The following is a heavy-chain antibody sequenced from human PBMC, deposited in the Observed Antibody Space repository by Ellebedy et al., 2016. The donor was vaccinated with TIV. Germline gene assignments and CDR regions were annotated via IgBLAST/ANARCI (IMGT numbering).Heavy chain of an antibody. V-gene: IGHV3-21*01. CDR3: ARDRIVGATSYGY. CDR1: GFTFNSYN. CDR2: IGSSSGYI. Sequence: GESLKISCAASGFTFNSYNMHWVRQAPGKGLEWVSSIGSSSGYIYYADSVKGRFTISRDNAENSLYLQMNRLRAEDTAVYYCARDRIVGATSYGYWGQGALVTVSS. D-gene: IGHD1-26*01. J-gene: IGHJ4*02.